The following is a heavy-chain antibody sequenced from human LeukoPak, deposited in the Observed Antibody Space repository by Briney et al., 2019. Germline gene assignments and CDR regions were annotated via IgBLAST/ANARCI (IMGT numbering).Heavy chain of an antibody. CDR3: EFNDYGERGANFDY. D-gene: IGHD4-17*01. CDR1: GFTFSRFW. J-gene: IGHJ4*02. Sequence: GGSVRLSCAASGFTFSRFWMAWVRQATGKGLEWVANIKQDGSEKYYVDSVKGRFTISRDNAKNSLYLQMNSLRVEDTAVYYCEFNDYGERGANFDYWGQGTLVTVSS. V-gene: IGHV3-7*01. CDR2: IKQDGSEK.